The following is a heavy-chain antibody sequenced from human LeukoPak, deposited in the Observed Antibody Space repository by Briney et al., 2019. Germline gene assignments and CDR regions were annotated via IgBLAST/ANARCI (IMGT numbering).Heavy chain of an antibody. D-gene: IGHD2-2*01. CDR1: GFTFSSYS. J-gene: IGHJ5*02. Sequence: GGSLRLSCAASGFTFSSYSMNWVRQAPGKGLEWVSSISSSSSYIYYADSVKGRFTISRDNAKNSLYLQMNSLRAEDTAVYYCAIDIVVVPAASTFDPWGQGTLVTVSS. V-gene: IGHV3-21*01. CDR3: AIDIVVVPAASTFDP. CDR2: ISSSSSYI.